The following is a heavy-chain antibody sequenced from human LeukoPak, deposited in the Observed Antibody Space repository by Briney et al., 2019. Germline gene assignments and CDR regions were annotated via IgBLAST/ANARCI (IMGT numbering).Heavy chain of an antibody. D-gene: IGHD3-10*01. CDR1: GFTFSSYW. Sequence: GGSLRLSCAASGFTFSSYWMSWVRQTPGRGWEWVSAISGSGDSTYYADSVKGRFTISRDNYKNTLYLQMNSLRAEDTAVYYCASHYGSGSWNWLDPWGQGTLVTVSS. V-gene: IGHV3-23*01. CDR3: ASHYGSGSWNWLDP. J-gene: IGHJ5*02. CDR2: ISGSGDST.